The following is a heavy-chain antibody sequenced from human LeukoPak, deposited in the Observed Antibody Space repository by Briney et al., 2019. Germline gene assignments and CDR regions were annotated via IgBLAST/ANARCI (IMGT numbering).Heavy chain of an antibody. CDR2: IDWDDDK. Sequence: SGPTLVNPTQTLTLTCTFSGFSLSTSGMRVSWIRQPPGKALEWLARIDWDDDKFYSTSLKTRLAISKDTSKNQVVLTMTNMDPVDTATYYCARMFSDGGFQHWGQGTLVTVSS. D-gene: IGHD2-15*01. J-gene: IGHJ1*01. CDR3: ARMFSDGGFQH. CDR1: GFSLSTSGMR. V-gene: IGHV2-70*04.